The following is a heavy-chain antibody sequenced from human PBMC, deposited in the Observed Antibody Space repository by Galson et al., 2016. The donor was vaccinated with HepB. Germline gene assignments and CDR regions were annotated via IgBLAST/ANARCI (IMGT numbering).Heavy chain of an antibody. Sequence: SLRLSCAVSGFTVSNYAMHWVRQAPGKGLDWVAVISYDGRNKYYPDSLEGRFTISRDVSKNTIYSHMNGLRVEDTAIYYCVRGEECSGGTCYFDAYDIWGQGTMITVSS. J-gene: IGHJ3*02. V-gene: IGHV3-30*04. CDR1: GFTVSNYA. D-gene: IGHD2-15*01. CDR2: ISYDGRNK. CDR3: VRGEECSGGTCYFDAYDI.